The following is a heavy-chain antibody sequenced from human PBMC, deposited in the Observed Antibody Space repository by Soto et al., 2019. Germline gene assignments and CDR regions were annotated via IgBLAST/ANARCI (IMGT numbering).Heavy chain of an antibody. V-gene: IGHV3-15*01. J-gene: IGHJ4*02. Sequence: EMHVVESGGDLVEPGGSLRLSCVTSGFMFSSAWMSWVRQGPGKGLEWVARIKSKNDGGAADYAAPVNSRFSISRDDSKSTVYLQMNSLRAEDTALYYCVEGWNDFWGQGTLVTVSS. CDR1: GFMFSSAW. D-gene: IGHD1-1*01. CDR3: VEGWNDF. CDR2: IKSKNDGGAA.